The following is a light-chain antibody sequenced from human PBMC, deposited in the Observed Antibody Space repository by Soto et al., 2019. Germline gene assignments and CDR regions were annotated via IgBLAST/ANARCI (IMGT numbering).Light chain of an antibody. CDR1: QSISSW. J-gene: IGKJ4*01. CDR3: QQANSFPLT. V-gene: IGKV1-12*01. Sequence: DLEMTQSPSTKAASVGGRVTITCRAGQSISSWLDWYQQKTGKAPNLLXYAASSLHSGVPLRFSGSGSGTDVTLTISSLKHEDFATYYCQQANSFPLTFGGGTKV. CDR2: AAS.